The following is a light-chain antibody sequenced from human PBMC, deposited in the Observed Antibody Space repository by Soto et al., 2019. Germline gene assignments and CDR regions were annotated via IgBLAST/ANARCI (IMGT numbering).Light chain of an antibody. Sequence: QSALTQPRSVSGSPGQSVTISCTGTSSDVGNYNYVSWYQQHPGKAPKLMIYDVTKRPSGVPDHFSGSKSGNTASLTISGLQAEDEADYYCCSYAGSSWVFGGGTKVTVL. J-gene: IGLJ3*02. CDR1: SSDVGNYNY. CDR3: CSYAGSSWV. V-gene: IGLV2-11*01. CDR2: DVT.